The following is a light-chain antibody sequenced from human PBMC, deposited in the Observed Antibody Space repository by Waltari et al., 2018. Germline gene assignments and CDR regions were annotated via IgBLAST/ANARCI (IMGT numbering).Light chain of an antibody. Sequence: DIVMTQSPLSLPVTPGEPASISCRSSQSLMHSNGYNYLDWYLQKPGQSPQLLIYLGSNRASGVPDRFSGSGSDTDFTLKISRLEAEDVGVYYCMQALQTPLTFGGWTKVEIK. J-gene: IGKJ4*01. CDR2: LGS. V-gene: IGKV2-28*01. CDR3: MQALQTPLT. CDR1: QSLMHSNGYNY.